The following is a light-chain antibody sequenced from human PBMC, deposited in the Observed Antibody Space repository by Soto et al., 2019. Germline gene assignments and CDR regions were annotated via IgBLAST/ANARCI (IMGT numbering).Light chain of an antibody. CDR3: SSYTGSSTLVV. CDR1: SSDVGGYNY. J-gene: IGLJ2*01. Sequence: QSVLTQPASVSGSPGQSITISCTGTSSDVGGYNYVSWCQQHPGKAPKLMIYDVTNRPSGVSNRFSGSKSGNTASLTISGLQAEDEADYYCSSYTGSSTLVVFGGGTKLTVL. CDR2: DVT. V-gene: IGLV2-14*03.